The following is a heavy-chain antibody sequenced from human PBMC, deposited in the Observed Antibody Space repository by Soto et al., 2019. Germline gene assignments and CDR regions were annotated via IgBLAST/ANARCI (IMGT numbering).Heavy chain of an antibody. CDR1: GYTFTGSY. Sequence: ASVKVSCKASGYTFTGSYMHWVRQAPGQGLEWMGWINPNSGGTNYAQKFQGRVTMTRDTSASTAYMELSSLTSEDTAVYYCARRGALTSYYYGYYFDYWGQGTLVTVSS. V-gene: IGHV1-2*02. CDR2: INPNSGGT. D-gene: IGHD3-9*01. J-gene: IGHJ4*02. CDR3: ARRGALTSYYYGYYFDY.